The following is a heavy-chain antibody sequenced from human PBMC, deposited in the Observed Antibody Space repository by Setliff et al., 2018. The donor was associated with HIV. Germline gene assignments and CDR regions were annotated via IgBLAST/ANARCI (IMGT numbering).Heavy chain of an antibody. D-gene: IGHD4-17*01. Sequence: GGSLRLSCAASGFIFSGSAMHWVRQASGKGLEWVGRIRSKDNNYVTTYAASVKGRFTISRDDSKSTAYLQMNSMKIEDTAVYYCIRGPDYPYYFDYWGQGTQVTVSS. V-gene: IGHV3-73*01. CDR2: IRSKDNNYVT. CDR1: GFIFSGSA. J-gene: IGHJ4*02. CDR3: IRGPDYPYYFDY.